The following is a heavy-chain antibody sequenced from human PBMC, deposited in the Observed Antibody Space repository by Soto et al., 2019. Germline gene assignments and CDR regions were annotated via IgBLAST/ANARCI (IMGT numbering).Heavy chain of an antibody. D-gene: IGHD3-10*01. Sequence: SVKVSCKASGGTFSSYSISWVRQAPGQGLEWMGGIIPIFGTANYAQKFQGRVTITADESTSTAYMELSSLRSEDTAVYYCARVITLWFGELLLGYYGMDVWGQGTTVTVSS. V-gene: IGHV1-69*13. CDR2: IIPIFGTA. J-gene: IGHJ6*02. CDR1: GGTFSSYS. CDR3: ARVITLWFGELLLGYYGMDV.